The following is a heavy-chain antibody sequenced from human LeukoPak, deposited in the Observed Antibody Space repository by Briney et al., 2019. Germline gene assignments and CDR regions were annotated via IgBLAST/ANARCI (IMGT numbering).Heavy chain of an antibody. Sequence: PGGSLRLSCTTSKFNFNSYGMTWVRQAPGKGLEWVSSISGSGGSTQYAASVQGRFTISRDNSKNTLYLQMNSLKTEDTAVYYCTRSGWANEKAYYYYMDVWGKGTTVTVSS. V-gene: IGHV3-23*01. J-gene: IGHJ6*03. CDR2: ISGSGGST. CDR1: KFNFNSYG. D-gene: IGHD6-19*01. CDR3: TRSGWANEKAYYYYMDV.